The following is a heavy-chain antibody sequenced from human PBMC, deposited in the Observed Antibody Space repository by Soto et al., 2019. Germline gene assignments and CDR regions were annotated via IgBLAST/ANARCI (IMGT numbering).Heavy chain of an antibody. V-gene: IGHV4-39*01. CDR1: GASLSSRRSY. CDR2: FYFTGGT. D-gene: IGHD3-3*01. CDR3: ASPRLENYDFLSGYYALDY. Sequence: SETLSLTCTVSGASLSSRRSYWGWVRQPPGKGLEWIVSFYFTGGTYSTYYNPSLKSRVTISVDTSKSQFSLNLRSVTAEDTAVYYCASPRLENYDFLSGYYALDYWGQGTLVTVSS. J-gene: IGHJ4*02.